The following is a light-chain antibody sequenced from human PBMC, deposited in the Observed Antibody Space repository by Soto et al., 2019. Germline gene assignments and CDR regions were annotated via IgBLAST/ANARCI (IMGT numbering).Light chain of an antibody. CDR1: SSDVGGYNY. CDR3: PSYTSSSTHVV. V-gene: IGLV2-14*03. CDR2: DVS. J-gene: IGLJ2*01. Sequence: QSALTQPASVSGSPGQSITISCTGTSSDVGGYNYVSWYQQHPGKAPKLMIYDVSNRPSGVSNRFSGSKSGNTASLTISGLQAEDEADYYCPSYTSSSTHVVFGGGTKLTVL.